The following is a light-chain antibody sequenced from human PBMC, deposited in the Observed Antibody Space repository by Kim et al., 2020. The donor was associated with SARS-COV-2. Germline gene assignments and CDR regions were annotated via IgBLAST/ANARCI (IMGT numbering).Light chain of an antibody. CDR2: GAS. V-gene: IGKV3-15*01. CDR3: QQYNDWPPYT. Sequence: VSPGESDTLSCRASQSVSNNLAWYQQKRGQAPRLLIYGASTRATDVPARFSGSGSGTQFTLTISSLQSEDFAIYYCQQYNDWPPYTFGPGTKLEIK. CDR1: QSVSNN. J-gene: IGKJ2*01.